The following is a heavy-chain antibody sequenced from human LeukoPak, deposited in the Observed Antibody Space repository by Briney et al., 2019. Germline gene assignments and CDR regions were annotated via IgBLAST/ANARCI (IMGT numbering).Heavy chain of an antibody. CDR2: ISSSSSTI. Sequence: GGSLRLSCAASGFTFSSYSMNWVRQAPGKGLEWVSYISSSSSTIYYADSVKGRFTISRDNAKNSPYLQMNSLRAEDTAVYYCARDAGRWGSRGYYFDYWGQGTLVTVSS. CDR3: ARDAGRWGSRGYYFDY. CDR1: GFTFSSYS. J-gene: IGHJ4*02. D-gene: IGHD7-27*01. V-gene: IGHV3-48*01.